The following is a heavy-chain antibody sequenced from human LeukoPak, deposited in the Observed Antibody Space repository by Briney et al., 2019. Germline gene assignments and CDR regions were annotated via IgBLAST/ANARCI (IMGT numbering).Heavy chain of an antibody. CDR1: GESLNSYY. CDR3: ARGAWATRLGS. V-gene: IGHV4-34*01. D-gene: IGHD2-15*01. Sequence: PSETPSLTCAVYGESLNSYYWSWIRQPPGKGLEWIGEIYESGGTEYNPSLKSRVTISMVPSKQQFSLSLTSVTAADTAVYYCARGAWATRLGSWGLGTPVIVSS. CDR2: IYESGGT. J-gene: IGHJ4*02.